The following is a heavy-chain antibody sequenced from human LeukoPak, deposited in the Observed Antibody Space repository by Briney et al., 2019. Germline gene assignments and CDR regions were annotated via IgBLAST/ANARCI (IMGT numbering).Heavy chain of an antibody. CDR3: AIRYCSSTSCYSASYYYYYYMDV. D-gene: IGHD2-2*01. CDR1: GGTFSSYA. V-gene: IGHV1-69*05. CDR2: IIPIFGTA. J-gene: IGHJ6*03. Sequence: SVKVSCKASGGTFSSYAISWVRQAPGQGLEWMGGIIPIFGTANYAQKFQGRVTITTDESTSTAYMELSSLRSEDTAVYYCAIRYCSSTSCYSASYYYYYYMDVWGKGTTVTVSS.